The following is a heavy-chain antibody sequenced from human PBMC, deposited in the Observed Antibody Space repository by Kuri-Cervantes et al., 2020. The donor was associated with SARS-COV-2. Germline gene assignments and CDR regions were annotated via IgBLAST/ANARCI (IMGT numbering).Heavy chain of an antibody. CDR3: ARQVVVPAYGMDV. V-gene: IGHV1-2*02. CDR1: GYTFTGYY. CDR2: INPNSGGT. Sequence: ASVKVSCKAPGYTFTGYYMHWVRQAPGQGLEWMGWINPNSGGTNYAQKFQGGVTMTRDTSISTAYMELSRLRSDDTAVYYCARQVVVPAYGMDVWGQGPTVTVSS. J-gene: IGHJ6*02. D-gene: IGHD2-2*01.